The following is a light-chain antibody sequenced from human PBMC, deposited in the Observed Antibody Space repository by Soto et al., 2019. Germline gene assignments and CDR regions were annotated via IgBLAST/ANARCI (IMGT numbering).Light chain of an antibody. CDR2: AAS. J-gene: IGKJ4*01. CDR1: QSISSY. Sequence: DIQMTQSPSSLSASVVDIVTITFRSSQSISSYLNWYQQKPGKAPKLLIYAASSLQSGVPSRFSGSGSGTDFTLTISSLQPEDFATYYCQKSYSTPLNFGGGTKVDIK. V-gene: IGKV1-39*01. CDR3: QKSYSTPLN.